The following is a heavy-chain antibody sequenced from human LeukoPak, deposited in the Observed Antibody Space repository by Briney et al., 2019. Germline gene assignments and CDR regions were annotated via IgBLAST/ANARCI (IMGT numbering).Heavy chain of an antibody. Sequence: PSETLSLTCTVSGGSISSCYWSWIRQPAGKGLEWIGRIYTSGSTNYNPSLKSRVTISVDKSKNQFSLKLSSVTAADTAVYYCAREGITGTVGWFDPWGQGTLVTVSS. CDR3: AREGITGTVGWFDP. CDR1: GGSISSCY. J-gene: IGHJ5*02. CDR2: IYTSGST. D-gene: IGHD1-20*01. V-gene: IGHV4-4*07.